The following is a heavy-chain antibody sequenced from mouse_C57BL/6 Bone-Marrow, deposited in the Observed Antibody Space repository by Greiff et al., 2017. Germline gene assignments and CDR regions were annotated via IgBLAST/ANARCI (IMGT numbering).Heavy chain of an antibody. Sequence: VQLQQPGAELVKPGASVKMSCTASGYTFTSYWITWVQQRPGQGLEWIGDIYPGSGSTNYNEKFKSKATLTVDTSSSTAYLQLSSLTSEDSAVYYCARRYGSSPYYFDDWGQGTTLTVSS. CDR3: ARRYGSSPYYFDD. J-gene: IGHJ2*01. D-gene: IGHD1-1*01. V-gene: IGHV1-55*01. CDR1: GYTFTSYW. CDR2: IYPGSGST.